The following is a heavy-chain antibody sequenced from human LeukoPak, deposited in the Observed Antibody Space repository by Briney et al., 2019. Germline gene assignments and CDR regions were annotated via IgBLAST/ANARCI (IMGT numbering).Heavy chain of an antibody. V-gene: IGHV4-39*07. CDR2: IYYGGST. D-gene: IGHD3-9*01. Sequence: SETLSLTCTVSGASISSSSYYWGWIRQPPGKGLEWIGSIYYGGSTYYNPSLKSRVTISVDTSKNQFSLKVNSVTAADTAVYYCARGRLRYFDWLLGGDAFDIWGQGTMVTVSS. CDR3: ARGRLRYFDWLLGGDAFDI. J-gene: IGHJ3*02. CDR1: GASISSSSYY.